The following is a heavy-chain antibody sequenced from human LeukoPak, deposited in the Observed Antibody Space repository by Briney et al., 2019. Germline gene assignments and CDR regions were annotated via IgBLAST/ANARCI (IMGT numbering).Heavy chain of an antibody. J-gene: IGHJ4*02. CDR3: AREPLQGYCSGGSCYSGHNPIDY. D-gene: IGHD2-15*01. CDR1: GGSISSGSYY. V-gene: IGHV4-61*02. CDR2: IYTSGST. Sequence: SQTLSLTCTVSGGSISSGSYYWSWIRQPAGKGLEWIGRIYTSGSTNYNPSLKSRVTISVDTSKNQFSLKLSSVTAADTAVYYCAREPLQGYCSGGSCYSGHNPIDYWGQGTLVTVSS.